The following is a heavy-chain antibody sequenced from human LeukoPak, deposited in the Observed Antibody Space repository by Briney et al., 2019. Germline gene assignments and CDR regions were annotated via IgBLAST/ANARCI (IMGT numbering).Heavy chain of an antibody. D-gene: IGHD2-15*01. Sequence: PGGTLRLSCAASGFTFSIYGMTWVRQAPGKGLEWVSGISGSSSYIYYADSVKGRFTISRDNARKSLYLQMNSLRAEDTAVYYCARDHEAYCSGGSCSHYDYWGQGTLVTVSS. CDR2: ISGSSSYI. CDR1: GFTFSIYG. CDR3: ARDHEAYCSGGSCSHYDY. V-gene: IGHV3-21*01. J-gene: IGHJ4*02.